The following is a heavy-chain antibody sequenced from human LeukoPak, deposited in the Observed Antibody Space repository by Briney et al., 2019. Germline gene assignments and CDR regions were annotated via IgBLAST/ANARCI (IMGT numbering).Heavy chain of an antibody. CDR2: IYPGDSDT. D-gene: IGHD4-11*01. CDR1: GYSFIRYW. CDR3: ARLTTEYSWFDP. Sequence: GESLKISCKGAGYSFIRYWIGWVRQMPGKGLEWMGIIYPGDSDTRYSPSFQGQVTISADKSISTAYLQWSSLKASDSAMYYCARLTTEYSWFDPWGQGTLVTVSS. V-gene: IGHV5-51*01. J-gene: IGHJ5*02.